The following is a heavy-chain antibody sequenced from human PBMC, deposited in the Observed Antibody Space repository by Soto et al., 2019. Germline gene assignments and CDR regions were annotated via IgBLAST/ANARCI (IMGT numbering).Heavy chain of an antibody. Sequence: GGSLRLSCAASGFTFSSYSMNWVRQAPGKGLEWVSYISSSSSTIYYADSVKGRFTISRDNAKNSLYLQMNSLRDEDTAVYYCARTLTGYSYGTRNSYYYYGMDVWGQGTTVTVSS. CDR1: GFTFSSYS. D-gene: IGHD5-18*01. J-gene: IGHJ6*02. CDR3: ARTLTGYSYGTRNSYYYYGMDV. CDR2: ISSSSSTI. V-gene: IGHV3-48*02.